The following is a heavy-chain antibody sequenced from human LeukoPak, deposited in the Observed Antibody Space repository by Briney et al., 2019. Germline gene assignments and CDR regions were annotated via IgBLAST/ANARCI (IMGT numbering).Heavy chain of an antibody. CDR3: ATDFYDST. V-gene: IGHV3-15*07. CDR1: GFTFSNAW. D-gene: IGHD3-22*01. Sequence: GGSLRLSCATSGFTFSNAWMNWVHQAPGKGLEWVGRIRSNSDGGTIDYAAPVKGRFTLSRDDSKTTLYLQMNSLQTEDTAVYYCATDFYDSTWGQGTLVTVSS. J-gene: IGHJ5*02. CDR2: IRSNSDGGTI.